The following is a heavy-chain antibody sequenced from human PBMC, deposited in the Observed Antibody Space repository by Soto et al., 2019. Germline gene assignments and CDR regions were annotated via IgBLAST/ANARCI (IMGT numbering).Heavy chain of an antibody. D-gene: IGHD5-18*01. CDR3: ARGRGHSYGYDY. CDR2: INPNSGGT. CDR1: GYTFTGYY. V-gene: IGHV1-2*04. J-gene: IGHJ4*02. Sequence: ASLKVSCKASGYTFTGYYMHWVRQAPGQGLEWMGWINPNSGGTNYAQKFQGWVTTTRDTSISTAYMELSRLRSDDTAVYYCARGRGHSYGYDYWGQGTLVTVSS.